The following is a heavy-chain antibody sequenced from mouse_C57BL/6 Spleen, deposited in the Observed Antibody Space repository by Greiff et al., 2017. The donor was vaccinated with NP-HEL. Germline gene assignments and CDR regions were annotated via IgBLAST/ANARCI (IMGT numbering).Heavy chain of an antibody. CDR1: GYTFTSYW. Sequence: QVQLQQPGAELVKPGASVKLSCKASGYTFTSYWMHWVKQRPGQGLEWIGMIHPNSGSTNYNEKFKSKATLTVDKSSSTAYMQLSSLTADDSAVYYCARGNCEYYFDYWGQGTTLTVSS. CDR3: ARGNCEYYFDY. D-gene: IGHD2-1*01. CDR2: IHPNSGST. J-gene: IGHJ2*01. V-gene: IGHV1-64*01.